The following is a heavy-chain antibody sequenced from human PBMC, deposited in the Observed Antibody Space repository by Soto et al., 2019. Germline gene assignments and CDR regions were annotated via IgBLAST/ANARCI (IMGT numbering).Heavy chain of an antibody. Sequence: QVQLVESGGGVVQPGRSLRLSCAASGFTFSSYGMHWVRQAPGKGLEWVAVIWYDGSNKYYADSVKGRFTISRDNSKNTLYLQVNSLRDEDTAVYYCARDVAFYDSSGYYYGAFDIWGQGTMVTVSS. CDR2: IWYDGSNK. V-gene: IGHV3-33*01. CDR3: ARDVAFYDSSGYYYGAFDI. J-gene: IGHJ3*02. D-gene: IGHD3-22*01. CDR1: GFTFSSYG.